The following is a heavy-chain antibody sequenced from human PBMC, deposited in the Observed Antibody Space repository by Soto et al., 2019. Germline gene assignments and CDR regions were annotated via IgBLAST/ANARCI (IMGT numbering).Heavy chain of an antibody. Sequence: SVKVSFKASGGTFSSYAISWVRQAPGQGLEWMGGIIPIFGTANYAQKFQGRVTITADESTSTAYMELSSLRSEDTAVYYCARGAQYSGYDFGSHPGPKYYYGMDVWGQGTTVTVS. J-gene: IGHJ6*02. CDR2: IIPIFGTA. CDR1: GGTFSSYA. V-gene: IGHV1-69*13. CDR3: ARGAQYSGYDFGSHPGPKYYYGMDV. D-gene: IGHD5-12*01.